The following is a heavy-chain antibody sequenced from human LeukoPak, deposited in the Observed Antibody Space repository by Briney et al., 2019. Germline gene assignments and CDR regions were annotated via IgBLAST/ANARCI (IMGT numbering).Heavy chain of an antibody. D-gene: IGHD1-26*01. CDR1: GFTFSSYS. J-gene: IGHJ4*02. CDR2: ISSSSSYI. V-gene: IGHV3-21*01. CDR3: ARDRYSGSLNFDY. Sequence: PGGSLRLSCAASGFTFSSYSMNWVRQAPGKGLEWVSSISSSSSYIYYADSVKGRFTISRDNAKNSLYLQTNSLRAEDSAVYYCARDRYSGSLNFDYWGQGTLVTVSS.